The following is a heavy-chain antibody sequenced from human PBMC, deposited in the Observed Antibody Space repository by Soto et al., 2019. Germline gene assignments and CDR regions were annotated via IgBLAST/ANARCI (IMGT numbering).Heavy chain of an antibody. CDR3: ARGRLRYFDWPNYYYYYGLDV. V-gene: IGHV4-34*01. CDR2: INYSGST. D-gene: IGHD3-9*01. CDR1: GGSFSGYY. J-gene: IGHJ6*02. Sequence: QVQLQQWGAGLLKPSETLSLTCAVYGGSFSGYYWSWIRQPPGKGLEWIGEINYSGSTNYNPSLKRRVTISVDTSKTQFSLKLSSVTAADTAVYYCARGRLRYFDWPNYYYYYGLDVWGQGTTVTVSS.